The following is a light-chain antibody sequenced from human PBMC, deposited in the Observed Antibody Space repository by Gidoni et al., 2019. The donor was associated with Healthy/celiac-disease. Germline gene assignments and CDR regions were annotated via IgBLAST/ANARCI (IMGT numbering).Light chain of an antibody. Sequence: SSELTQPPAVSVALGQTVRITCQGDSLRSYYASWYQQKPGQAPVLVIYGKNNRPSGIPDRFSGSSSGNTASLTITGAQAEDEADYYCNSRDSSGNHWVFGGGTKLTVL. V-gene: IGLV3-19*01. CDR2: GKN. J-gene: IGLJ3*02. CDR1: SLRSYY. CDR3: NSRDSSGNHWV.